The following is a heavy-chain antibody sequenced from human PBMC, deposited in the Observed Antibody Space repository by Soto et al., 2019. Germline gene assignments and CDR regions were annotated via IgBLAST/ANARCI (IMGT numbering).Heavy chain of an antibody. D-gene: IGHD2-15*01. V-gene: IGHV3-7*04. CDR3: GRDLGNCGGSGSLDY. CDR1: GFVFTRYW. CDR2: IKHEGSEK. J-gene: IGHJ4*02. Sequence: EVQLVESGGGLVQPGGSLRLSCAASGFVFTRYWMTWVRQAPGKGLEWVANIKHEGSEKYYVNSVKGRFAISRDNAQNSVYLQWNSLRAEDTAVYYWGRDLGNCGGSGSLDYCGQGTLFTVSS.